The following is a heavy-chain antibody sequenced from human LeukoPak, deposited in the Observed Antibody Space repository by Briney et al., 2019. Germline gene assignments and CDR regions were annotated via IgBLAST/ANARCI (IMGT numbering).Heavy chain of an antibody. Sequence: SETLSLTCTVSGGSISSSSYYWGWIRQPPGKGLEWIGSIYYSGSTYYNPSLKSRVTISVDTSKNQFSLKLSSVTAADTAVYYCARQVYNGFDPWGQGTLVTVSS. CDR1: GGSISSSSYY. D-gene: IGHD2-8*01. CDR3: ARQVYNGFDP. CDR2: IYYSGST. J-gene: IGHJ5*02. V-gene: IGHV4-39*01.